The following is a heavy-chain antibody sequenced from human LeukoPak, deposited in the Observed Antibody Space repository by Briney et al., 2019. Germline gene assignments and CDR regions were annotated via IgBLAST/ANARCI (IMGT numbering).Heavy chain of an antibody. CDR3: ARDNSGDSSGYLGLYYFDY. J-gene: IGHJ4*02. D-gene: IGHD3-22*01. CDR1: GFTFDDYG. Sequence: GGSLRLSCAASGFTFDDYGMNWVRQAPGKGLEWVSYLSRSGINIYYADSVKGRFTISRDNAKNSLYLQMNSLRAEDTAVYYCARDNSGDSSGYLGLYYFDYWGQGALVTVSS. CDR2: LSRSGINI. V-gene: IGHV3-48*04.